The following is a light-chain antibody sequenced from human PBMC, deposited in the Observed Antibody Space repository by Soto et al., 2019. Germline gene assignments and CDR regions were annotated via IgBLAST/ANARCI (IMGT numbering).Light chain of an antibody. V-gene: IGLV2-14*01. Sequence: QSALTQPASVSGSPGQSITISCTGTSSDVGGYNRVSWFQQHPGKAPKLIIYGVGSRPSGVSNRFSGSRSGNTASSLTISGLQAEDEADYYCGSYTSGRTYVFGTGTKVTV. J-gene: IGLJ1*01. CDR1: SSDVGGYNR. CDR3: GSYTSGRTYV. CDR2: GVG.